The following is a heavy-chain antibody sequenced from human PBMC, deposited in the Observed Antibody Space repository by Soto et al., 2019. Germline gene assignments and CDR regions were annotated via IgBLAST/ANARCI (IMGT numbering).Heavy chain of an antibody. V-gene: IGHV2-5*02. CDR3: AHISTYDSSGFRIDY. J-gene: IGHJ4*02. CDR1: GFSLSTTGVG. CDR2: ILWDDDK. D-gene: IGHD3-22*01. Sequence: QITLKESGPTLAKPTQTLTLTCTFSGFSLSTTGVGVGWIRQPPGKPLECLALILWDDDKRYSPSLRSRLTITKDTSKNQVVLTMTNMDPVDTATYYCAHISTYDSSGFRIDYWGQGTLVTVSS.